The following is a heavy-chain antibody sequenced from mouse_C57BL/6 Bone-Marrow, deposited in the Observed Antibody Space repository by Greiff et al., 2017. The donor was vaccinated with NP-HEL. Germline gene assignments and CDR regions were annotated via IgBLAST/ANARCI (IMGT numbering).Heavy chain of an antibody. CDR1: GFTFSDYG. V-gene: IGHV5-17*01. CDR2: ISSGSSTI. Sequence: EVHLVESGGGLVKPGGSLKLSCAASGFTFSDYGMHWVRQAPEKGLEWVAYISSGSSTIYYADTVKGRFTISRDNAKNTLFLQMTSLRSEDTAMYYCARRSYYDPHFDYWGQGTTLTVSS. CDR3: ARRSYYDPHFDY. D-gene: IGHD2-4*01. J-gene: IGHJ2*01.